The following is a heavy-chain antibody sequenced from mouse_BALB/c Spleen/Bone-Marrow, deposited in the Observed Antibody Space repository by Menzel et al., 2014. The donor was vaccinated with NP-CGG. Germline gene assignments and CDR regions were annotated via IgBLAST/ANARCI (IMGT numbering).Heavy chain of an antibody. J-gene: IGHJ3*01. Sequence: EVKLQEPGGGLVQPGGSLKLSCAASGFDFSRYWMNWVRQAPGNGLEWIGQINPDSDTINYTPSLKDKFIISRDNAKNTLFLQMSKVRSEDTALYYCARAKYGNPWFAYWGQGTLVTVSA. D-gene: IGHD2-10*02. CDR3: ARAKYGNPWFAY. V-gene: IGHV4-1*02. CDR1: GFDFSRYW. CDR2: INPDSDTI.